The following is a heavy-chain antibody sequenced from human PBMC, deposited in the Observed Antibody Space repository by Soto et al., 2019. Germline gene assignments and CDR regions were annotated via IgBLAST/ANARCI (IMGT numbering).Heavy chain of an antibody. CDR2: IYPGESDT. D-gene: IGHD2-2*01. V-gene: IGHV5-51*01. Sequence: GESLKISCKGSGYSFTSYWIGWVSEMRGEGLEWMGIIYPGESDTRYSPSFQGQVTISADKSISTAYLQWSSLKASDTAMYYCARQIVVVPPANGAFDIWGQGTMVTV. CDR1: GYSFTSYW. J-gene: IGHJ3*02. CDR3: ARQIVVVPPANGAFDI.